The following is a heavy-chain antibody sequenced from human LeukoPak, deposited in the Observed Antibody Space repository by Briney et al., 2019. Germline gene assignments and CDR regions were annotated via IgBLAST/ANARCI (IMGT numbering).Heavy chain of an antibody. D-gene: IGHD3-22*01. CDR2: IYYSGST. J-gene: IGHJ3*02. CDR3: ARDSSGYSDAFDI. V-gene: IGHV4-39*01. Sequence: SETLSLTCTVSGGSISSSSYYWGWIRQPPGKGLEWIGSIYYSGSTYYNPSLKNRVTISVDTSKNQFSLKLSSVTAADTAVYYCARDSSGYSDAFDIWGQGTMVTVSS. CDR1: GGSISSSSYY.